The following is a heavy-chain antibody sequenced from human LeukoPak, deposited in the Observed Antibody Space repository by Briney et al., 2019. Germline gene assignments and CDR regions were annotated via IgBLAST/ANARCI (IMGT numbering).Heavy chain of an antibody. CDR2: INAGNGNT. CDR3: ARDLYFGGSYFPVDY. CDR1: GYTFTSYA. Sequence: GASVKASCKASGYTFTSYAMHWVRQAPGQRLEWMGWINAGNGNTKYSQKFQGRVTITRDTSTSTAYMELSSLRSEDTAVYYCARDLYFGGSYFPVDYWGQGTLVTVSS. D-gene: IGHD1-26*01. J-gene: IGHJ4*02. V-gene: IGHV1-3*01.